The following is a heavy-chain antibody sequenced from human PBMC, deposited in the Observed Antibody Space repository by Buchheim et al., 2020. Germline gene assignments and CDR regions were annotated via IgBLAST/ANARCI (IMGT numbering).Heavy chain of an antibody. V-gene: IGHV4-39*01. CDR3: ARLQWLASVTFDY. CDR1: GGSISSSSYY. Sequence: QLQLQESGPGLVKPSETLSLTCTVSGGSISSSSYYWGWIRQPPGKGLEWIGSIYYSGSTYYNPSLKSRVTLSVDTSTNQFSLKLSSVTAADTAVYYCARLQWLASVTFDYWGQGTL. J-gene: IGHJ4*02. D-gene: IGHD6-19*01. CDR2: IYYSGST.